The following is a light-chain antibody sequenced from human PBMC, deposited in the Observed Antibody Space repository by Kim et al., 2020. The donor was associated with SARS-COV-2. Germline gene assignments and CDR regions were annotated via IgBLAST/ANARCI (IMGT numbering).Light chain of an antibody. J-gene: IGLJ1*01. V-gene: IGLV2-14*01. CDR3: ISYASTRSDV. CDR1: SSDVGAYNY. Sequence: QSALTQPASVSGSPGQSITVSCTGTSSDVGAYNYVSWYQQHPGTAPKLMIFDVNQRPSWLSDSFSGSKSGNTASLTISSLQADDAADYYCISYASTRSDVFGPGTQLTVL. CDR2: DVN.